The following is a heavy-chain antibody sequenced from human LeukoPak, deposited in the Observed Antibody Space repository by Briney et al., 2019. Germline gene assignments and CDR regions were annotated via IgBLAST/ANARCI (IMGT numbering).Heavy chain of an antibody. Sequence: GGSLRLSCAASGFTFSDYYMSWIRQAPGKGLEWVSHISRSGSTRYSADSVKGRFTISRDNAKNSLYLQINSLRAEDTAVYYCARTAYYYDSSGYDDAFDIWGQGTMVTVSS. V-gene: IGHV3-11*01. CDR3: ARTAYYYDSSGYDDAFDI. CDR2: ISRSGSTR. J-gene: IGHJ3*02. CDR1: GFTFSDYY. D-gene: IGHD3-22*01.